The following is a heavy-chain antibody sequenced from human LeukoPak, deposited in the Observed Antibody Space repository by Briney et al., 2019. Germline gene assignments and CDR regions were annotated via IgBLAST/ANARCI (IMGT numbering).Heavy chain of an antibody. D-gene: IGHD3-22*01. CDR3: ARVFWETVNTGYYSDF. J-gene: IGHJ4*02. Sequence: NTGGSLRLSCVASEFVFSSHAMIWVRQAPGKGLEWISSITSSSSHIFYADSVRGRFTISRDNANNALHLQMNSLRAEDTAVYYCARVFWETVNTGYYSDFWGQGTLVTVSS. CDR2: ITSSSSHI. CDR1: EFVFSSHA. V-gene: IGHV3-21*01.